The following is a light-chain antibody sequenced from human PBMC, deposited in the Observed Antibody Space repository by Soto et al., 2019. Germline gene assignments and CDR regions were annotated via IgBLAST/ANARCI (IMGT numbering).Light chain of an antibody. V-gene: IGKV1-39*01. CDR1: QSISSY. CDR2: AAS. J-gene: IGKJ1*01. CDR3: QQSYSTPWT. Sequence: DIQMTQSPSSLSASVGDRVTITCRASQSISSYLNWYQQKPGKAPKLLIYAASSLQSGVPSRFRYSGSGTDFALTISSLQPEDFAAYYCQQSYSTPWTFGQGTKVEIK.